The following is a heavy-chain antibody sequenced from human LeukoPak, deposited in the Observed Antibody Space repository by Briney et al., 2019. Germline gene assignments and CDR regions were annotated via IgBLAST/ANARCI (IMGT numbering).Heavy chain of an antibody. CDR3: ARDRGDTVTYDY. CDR2: ISTYNGNT. J-gene: IGHJ4*02. D-gene: IGHD4-17*01. CDR1: GYNFVSYG. Sequence: ASVKVSCKASGYNFVSYGITWVREAPGQGLGWMGWISTYNGNTNYAQNLQGRVTMTTDTSTSTAYMELRSLRSDDTAVYYCARDRGDTVTYDYWGQGTLVTVSS. V-gene: IGHV1-18*01.